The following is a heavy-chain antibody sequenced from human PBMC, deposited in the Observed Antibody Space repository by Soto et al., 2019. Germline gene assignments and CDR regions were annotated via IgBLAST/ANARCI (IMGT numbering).Heavy chain of an antibody. J-gene: IGHJ5*02. CDR3: ARAPDSSGYFNRFDP. D-gene: IGHD3-22*01. CDR2: ISSSSSYI. CDR1: GFTFSSYS. V-gene: IGHV3-21*01. Sequence: GGSLRLSCAASGFTFSSYSMNWVRQAPGKGLEWVSSISSSSSYIYYADSVKGRFTISRDNAKNSLYLQMNSLRAEDTAVYYCARAPDSSGYFNRFDPWGQGTLVTVS.